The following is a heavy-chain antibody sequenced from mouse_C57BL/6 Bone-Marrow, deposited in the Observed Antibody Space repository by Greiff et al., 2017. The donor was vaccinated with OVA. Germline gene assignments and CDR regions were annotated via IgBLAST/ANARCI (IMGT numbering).Heavy chain of an antibody. D-gene: IGHD1-1*01. Sequence: EVQLQESGGGLVQPGGSLKLSCAASGFTFSDYYMYWVRQTPEKRLEWVAYISNGGGSTYYPDTVKGRFTISRDNAKNTLYLQMSRLKSEDTAMYYCARRSSLYYYAMDYWGQGTSVTVSS. CDR3: ARRSSLYYYAMDY. CDR2: ISNGGGST. V-gene: IGHV5-12*01. J-gene: IGHJ4*01. CDR1: GFTFSDYY.